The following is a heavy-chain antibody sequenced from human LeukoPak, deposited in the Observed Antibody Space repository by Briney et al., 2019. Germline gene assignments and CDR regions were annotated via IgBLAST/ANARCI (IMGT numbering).Heavy chain of an antibody. V-gene: IGHV4-39*01. J-gene: IGHJ5*02. CDR3: ARGVGGDTAMVTQDDNWFDP. Sequence: PSETLSLTGTVSGGSISSSSYYWGWIRQPPGKGLEWIGSIYYSGSTYYNPSLKSRVTISVDTSKNQFSLKLSSVTAADTAVYYCARGVGGDTAMVTQDDNWFDPWGQGTLVTVSS. CDR2: IYYSGST. CDR1: GGSISSSSYY. D-gene: IGHD5-18*01.